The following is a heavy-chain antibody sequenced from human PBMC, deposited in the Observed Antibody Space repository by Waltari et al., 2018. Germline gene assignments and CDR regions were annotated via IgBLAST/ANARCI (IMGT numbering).Heavy chain of an antibody. V-gene: IGHV4-59*11. CDR3: ASLPRGGSGSYYGY. D-gene: IGHD3-10*01. CDR1: GGSISSHY. CDR2: IYYSGST. J-gene: IGHJ4*02. Sequence: QVQLQESGPGLVKPSETLSLTCTVSGGSISSHYWSWIRQPPGKGLEWIGYIYYSGSTTYNPSLKSRVTISVDTSKNQFSLKLSSVTAADTAVYYCASLPRGGSGSYYGYWGQGTLVTVSS.